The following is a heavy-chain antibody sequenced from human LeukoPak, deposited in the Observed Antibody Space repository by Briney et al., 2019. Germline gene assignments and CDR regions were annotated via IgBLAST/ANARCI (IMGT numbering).Heavy chain of an antibody. Sequence: GASAKVSCKASGYTFTSYDINWVRQATGQGLEWMGWMNPNSGNTGYAQKFQGRVTMTRNTSISTAYMELSSLRSEDTAVYYCARGYCSSTSCYLSYYYMDVWGKGTTVTVSS. V-gene: IGHV1-8*01. J-gene: IGHJ6*03. CDR1: GYTFTSYD. CDR3: ARGYCSSTSCYLSYYYMDV. D-gene: IGHD2-2*01. CDR2: MNPNSGNT.